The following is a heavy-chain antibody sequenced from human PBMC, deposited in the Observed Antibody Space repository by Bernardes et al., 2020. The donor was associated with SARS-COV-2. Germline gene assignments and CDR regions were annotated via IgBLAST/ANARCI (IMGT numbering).Heavy chain of an antibody. CDR3: ARDVVDTATVDY. J-gene: IGHJ4*02. CDR2: ISSSSSYI. V-gene: IGHV3-21*01. D-gene: IGHD5-18*01. Sequence: GGSLRLSCAASGFTFSSYSMNWVRQAPGKGLEWVSSISSSSSYIYYADSVKGRFTISRDNAKNSLYLQMNSLRAEDTAVYYCARDVVDTATVDYWGQGTMVTVSS. CDR1: GFTFSSYS.